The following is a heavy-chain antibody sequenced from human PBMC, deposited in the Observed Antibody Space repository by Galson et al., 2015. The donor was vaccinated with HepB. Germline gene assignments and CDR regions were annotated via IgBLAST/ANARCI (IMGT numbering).Heavy chain of an antibody. D-gene: IGHD4-17*01. V-gene: IGHV3-20*04. CDR1: GFTFDDFG. CDR2: IDWNGGSI. CDR3: ARGYGDYWPFDY. Sequence: SLRLSCAAPGFTFDDFGMSWVRQVPGKGLEWVSGIDWNGGSIGYADSVKGRFTISRDNARNSLHLQMNSLRVEDMALYYCARGYGDYWPFDYWGQGTLVTVSS. J-gene: IGHJ4*02.